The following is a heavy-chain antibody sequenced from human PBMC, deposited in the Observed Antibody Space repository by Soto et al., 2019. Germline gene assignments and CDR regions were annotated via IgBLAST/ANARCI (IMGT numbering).Heavy chain of an antibody. CDR3: AKDNYRVGTSPFDY. CDR2: ISWNSGSI. D-gene: IGHD6-13*01. CDR1: GFTFDDYA. V-gene: IGHV3-9*01. Sequence: GGSLRLSCAASGFTFDDYAMHWVRQAPGKGLEWVSGISWNSGSIGYADSVKGRFTISRDNAKNSLYLQMNSLRAEDTALYYCAKDNYRVGTSPFDYWGQGTLVTVSS. J-gene: IGHJ4*02.